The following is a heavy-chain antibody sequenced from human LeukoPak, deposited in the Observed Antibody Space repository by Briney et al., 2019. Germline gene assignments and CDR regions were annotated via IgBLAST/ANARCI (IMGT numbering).Heavy chain of an antibody. CDR2: LYSSGIT. CDR3: ARDSSSFPNYFDF. V-gene: IGHV3-53*01. Sequence: PGGSLRLSCAASGFTVSSNYMSWVRQAPGQGLEWVSLLYSSGITFYAESVQGRFTISRDNSKNTLYLQMNSLRAEDTAIYYCARDSSSFPNYFDFWGQGTLVTVSS. J-gene: IGHJ4*02. D-gene: IGHD3-3*02. CDR1: GFTVSSNY.